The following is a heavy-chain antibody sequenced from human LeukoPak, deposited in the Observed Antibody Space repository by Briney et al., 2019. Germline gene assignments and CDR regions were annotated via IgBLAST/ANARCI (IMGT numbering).Heavy chain of an antibody. CDR3: ARGTGRNYFGY. CDR2: ISSSSSYI. J-gene: IGHJ4*02. Sequence: GGSLRLSCAASGFTFSSYSMNWVRQAPGKGPEWVSSISSSSSYIYYADSVKGRFTISRDNAKNSLYLQMNSLRAEDTAVYYCARGTGRNYFGYWGQGTLVTVSS. D-gene: IGHD3/OR15-3a*01. V-gene: IGHV3-21*01. CDR1: GFTFSSYS.